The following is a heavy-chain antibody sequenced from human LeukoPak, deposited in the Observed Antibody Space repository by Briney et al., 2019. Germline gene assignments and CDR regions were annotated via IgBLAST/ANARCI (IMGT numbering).Heavy chain of an antibody. V-gene: IGHV4-39*07. D-gene: IGHD3-10*01. Sequence: SETLSLTCTVSGGSVSSGSYYWSWIRQPPGKGLEWIGEINHSGSTNYNPSLKSRVTISVDTSKNQFSLKLSSVTAADTAVYYCARDAAIYNDYWGQGTLVTVSS. J-gene: IGHJ4*02. CDR2: INHSGST. CDR1: GGSVSSGSYY. CDR3: ARDAAIYNDY.